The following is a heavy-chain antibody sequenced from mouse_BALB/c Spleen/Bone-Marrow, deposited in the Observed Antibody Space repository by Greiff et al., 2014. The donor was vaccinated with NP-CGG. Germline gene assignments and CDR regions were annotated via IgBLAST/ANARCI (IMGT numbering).Heavy chain of an antibody. Sequence: DVQLVESGGGLVQPGGSLKLSCAASGFIFSNYGMSWVRQTPDKRLELVATINSNGGSTYYPDSVKGRFTISRDTAKNTLYLQMSSLKSEETAMYYCVRGNYGNYVDYFDFWGQGTTLTVSS. CDR1: GFIFSNYG. V-gene: IGHV5-6-3*01. CDR2: INSNGGST. J-gene: IGHJ2*01. D-gene: IGHD2-1*01. CDR3: VRGNYGNYVDYFDF.